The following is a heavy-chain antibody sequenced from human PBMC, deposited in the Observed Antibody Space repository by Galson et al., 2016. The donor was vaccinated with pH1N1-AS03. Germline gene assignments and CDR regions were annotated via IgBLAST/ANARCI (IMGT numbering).Heavy chain of an antibody. CDR2: ITADGTSR. Sequence: SLRLSCAASGSSLGSHEMNWVRQAPGKGLEWISYITADGTSRKYADSVRGRFTITRDNANNLVFLYMSSLTVEDTGLYYCAREVGRRDGYIWTSDAFDVWGRGTTVIVSA. D-gene: IGHD5-24*01. CDR1: GSSLGSHE. CDR3: AREVGRRDGYIWTSDAFDV. V-gene: IGHV3-48*03. J-gene: IGHJ3*01.